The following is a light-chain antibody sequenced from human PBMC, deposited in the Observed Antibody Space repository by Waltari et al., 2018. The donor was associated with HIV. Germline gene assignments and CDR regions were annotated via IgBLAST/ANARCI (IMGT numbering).Light chain of an antibody. Sequence: QSALTQPASVSGSPGQSITISCTGTSSDVGSYNLVSWYQQYPGTVPKLMIYEVSKRPSGVSTRLSGSKSGNTASLTISGLQAEDEADYYCCSYAGSSTPFVFGTATKVTVL. CDR2: EVS. J-gene: IGLJ1*01. CDR1: SSDVGSYNL. V-gene: IGLV2-23*02. CDR3: CSYAGSSTPFV.